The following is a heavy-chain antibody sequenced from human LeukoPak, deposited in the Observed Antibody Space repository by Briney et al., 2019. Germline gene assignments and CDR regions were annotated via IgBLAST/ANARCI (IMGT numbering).Heavy chain of an antibody. CDR2: IWYDGSNK. V-gene: IGHV3-33*06. D-gene: IGHD3-16*01. CDR1: GFTFSSYG. Sequence: PGRSLRLSCAASGFTFSSYGMHWVRQAPGKGLEWVAVIWYDGSNKYYADSVKGRFTISRDNSKNTLYLQMNSLRAEDTAVYYCAKDFEGEREFDYWGQGTLVTVSS. CDR3: AKDFEGEREFDY. J-gene: IGHJ4*02.